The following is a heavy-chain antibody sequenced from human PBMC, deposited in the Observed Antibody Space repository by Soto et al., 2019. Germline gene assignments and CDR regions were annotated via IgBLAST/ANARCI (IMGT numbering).Heavy chain of an antibody. J-gene: IGHJ4*02. CDR1: GYTSTSYA. CDR3: ARSIVVVTALDY. Sequence: QVQLVQSGAGEKKPGASVKVSCKASGYTSTSYAMHWVRQAPGQRLEWMGWINAGNGNTKYSQKFQGRVTITRDTSASTAYMELSSLRSEDTAVYYCARSIVVVTALDYWGQGTLVTVSS. D-gene: IGHD2-21*02. V-gene: IGHV1-3*05. CDR2: INAGNGNT.